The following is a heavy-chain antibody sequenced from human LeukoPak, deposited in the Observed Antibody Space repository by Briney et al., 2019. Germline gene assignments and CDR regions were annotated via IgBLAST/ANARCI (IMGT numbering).Heavy chain of an antibody. CDR2: ISSSGSTI. D-gene: IGHD1-26*01. J-gene: IGHJ6*03. CDR1: GFTLSNYW. Sequence: GGSLRLSCAASGFTLSNYWMSWIRQAPGKGLEWVSYISSSGSTIYYADSVKGRFTISRDNAKNSLYPQMNSLRAEDTAVYYCARDPGSPYFYYYMDVWGQGTLVTVSS. V-gene: IGHV3-11*04. CDR3: ARDPGSPYFYYYMDV.